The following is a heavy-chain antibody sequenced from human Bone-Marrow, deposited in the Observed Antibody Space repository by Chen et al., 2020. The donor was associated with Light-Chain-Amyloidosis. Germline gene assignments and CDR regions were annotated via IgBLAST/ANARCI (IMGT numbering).Heavy chain of an antibody. V-gene: IGHV3-7*05. CDR3: ARRGGGGSYFDY. CDR2: IDQDGCER. J-gene: IGHJ4*02. CDR1: GFTFSNYY. Sequence: EVQLVESGGGLVQPGASLRLSCEASGFTFSNYYMAWVRQAPGKGLGWVANIDQDGCERYFVDSLKGRFTIARDNAKNSLYLQMNSLGVEDTAVYYCARRGGGGSYFDYWGQGALVTVSS. D-gene: IGHD1-26*01.